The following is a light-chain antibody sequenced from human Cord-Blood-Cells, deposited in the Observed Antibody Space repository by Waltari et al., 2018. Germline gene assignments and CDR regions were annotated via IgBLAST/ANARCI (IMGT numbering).Light chain of an antibody. CDR3: NSRDSSGNHLV. Sequence: SSELTQAPAVSVGLGQTVRITCQGDSLRSYYASWYQQKPGAAPVLVIYGKNNRPSGIPDRFSGASSRNTASLTIAGAQAEDEADYCCNSRDSSGNHLVFGGGTKLTVL. J-gene: IGLJ3*02. V-gene: IGLV3-19*01. CDR1: SLRSYY. CDR2: GKN.